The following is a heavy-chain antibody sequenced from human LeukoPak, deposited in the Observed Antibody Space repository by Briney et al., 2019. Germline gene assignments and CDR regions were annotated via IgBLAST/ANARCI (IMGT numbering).Heavy chain of an antibody. Sequence: SETLSLTCTVSGGSITSYYWSWIRQPPGKGLEWIGYISYSRSTNYNPSLKSRATMSLDTSKNQFSLNLNTVTAADTAVYYCARGERPGCDYWGQGTLVTVSS. CDR2: ISYSRST. V-gene: IGHV4-59*01. CDR3: ARGERPGCDY. J-gene: IGHJ4*02. D-gene: IGHD6-6*01. CDR1: GGSITSYY.